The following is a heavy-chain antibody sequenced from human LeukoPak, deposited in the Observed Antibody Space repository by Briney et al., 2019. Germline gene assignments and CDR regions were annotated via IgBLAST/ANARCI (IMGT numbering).Heavy chain of an antibody. J-gene: IGHJ5*02. Sequence: GASVKVSCKASGYTFTSYGISWVRQAPGQGLEWMGWSSAYNGNTNYAQKLQGRVTMTTDTSTSTAYMELRSLRSDDTVVYYCARGRIAAAGISYNWFDPWGQGTLVTVSS. CDR1: GYTFTSYG. CDR3: ARGRIAAAGISYNWFDP. D-gene: IGHD6-13*01. CDR2: SSAYNGNT. V-gene: IGHV1-18*01.